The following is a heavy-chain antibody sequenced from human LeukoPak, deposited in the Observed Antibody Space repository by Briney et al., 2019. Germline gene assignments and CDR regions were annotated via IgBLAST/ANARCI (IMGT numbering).Heavy chain of an antibody. D-gene: IGHD3-10*01. Sequence: SETLSLTCTVSGGSISSYYWSWIRQPPGKGLEWIGYIYYSGSTNYNPSLKSRVTISVDTSKNQFSLKLSSVTAADTAVYYCARDIGSPLGGDYYGMDVWGQGTTVTVSS. CDR1: GGSISSYY. CDR2: IYYSGST. V-gene: IGHV4-59*01. J-gene: IGHJ6*02. CDR3: ARDIGSPLGGDYYGMDV.